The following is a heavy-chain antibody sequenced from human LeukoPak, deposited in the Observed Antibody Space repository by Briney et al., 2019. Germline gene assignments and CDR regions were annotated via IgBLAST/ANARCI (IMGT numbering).Heavy chain of an antibody. J-gene: IGHJ4*02. V-gene: IGHV3-30*18. CDR3: AKDPHFDRIAAAGAFDY. CDR1: GSTFSSYG. Sequence: GRSLRLSCAASGSTFSSYGMHWVRQAPGKGLEWVAVISYDGSNKYYADSVKGRFTISRDNSKNTLYLQMNSLRAEDTAVYYCAKDPHFDRIAAAGAFDYWGQGTLVTVSS. D-gene: IGHD6-13*01. CDR2: ISYDGSNK.